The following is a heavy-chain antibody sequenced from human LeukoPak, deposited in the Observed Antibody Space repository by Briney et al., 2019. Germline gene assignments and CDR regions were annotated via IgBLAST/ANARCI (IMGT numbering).Heavy chain of an antibody. D-gene: IGHD3-10*01. J-gene: IGHJ4*02. V-gene: IGHV4-39*01. CDR2: IYYSGST. CDR1: GGSISSSSYY. Sequence: SETLSLTCTVSGGSISSSSYYWGWIRQPPGKGLEWIGSIYYSGSTYYNPSLRSRVTISVDTSKNQFSLKLSSVTAADTAVYYCARRPYYYGSGSHSTYYFDYWGQGTLVTVSS. CDR3: ARRPYYYGSGSHSTYYFDY.